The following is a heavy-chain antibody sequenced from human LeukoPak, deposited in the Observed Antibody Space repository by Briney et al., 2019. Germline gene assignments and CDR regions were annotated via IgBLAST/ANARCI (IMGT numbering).Heavy chain of an antibody. D-gene: IGHD6-13*01. CDR3: AKGKNAYGSSSNDY. CDR1: GFTFSSYA. J-gene: IGHJ4*02. CDR2: FSGTVGST. V-gene: IGHV3-23*01. Sequence: GGSLRLSCAASGFTFSSYAMSWVRQAPGKGLEWVSSFSGTVGSTYYADSVKGRFTISRDSYKNTLYLQMNSLRAEDTAVYYCAKGKNAYGSSSNDYWGQGSLATVSS.